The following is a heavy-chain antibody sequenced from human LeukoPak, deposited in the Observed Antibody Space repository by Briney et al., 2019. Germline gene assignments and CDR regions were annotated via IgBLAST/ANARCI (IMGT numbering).Heavy chain of an antibody. CDR3: ARTTYYYYMDV. V-gene: IGHV4-4*07. J-gene: IGHJ6*03. CDR1: GASISSYY. D-gene: IGHD1-1*01. CDR2: IYTSGST. Sequence: SETLSLTCTVSGASISSYYWSWIRQPAGKGLEWIGRIYTSGSTNYNPSLKSRVSMSVDTSKNQFSLKLSSVTAADTAMYYCARTTYYYYMDVWGEGTTVTVSS.